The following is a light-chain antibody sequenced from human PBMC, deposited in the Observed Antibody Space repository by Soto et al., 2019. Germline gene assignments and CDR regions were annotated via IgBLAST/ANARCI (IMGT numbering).Light chain of an antibody. CDR3: QQRSNWPPYT. J-gene: IGKJ2*01. Sequence: EIVLTQSPATLSLSPGERANLSCRASQSVSSYLAWYQQKPGQAPRLLIYDAFNSATGIPAWFSGSGSGTDFPLTISRPEPEDFAGFYCQQRSNWPPYTFCQGTKLEIK. CDR2: DAF. V-gene: IGKV3-11*01. CDR1: QSVSSY.